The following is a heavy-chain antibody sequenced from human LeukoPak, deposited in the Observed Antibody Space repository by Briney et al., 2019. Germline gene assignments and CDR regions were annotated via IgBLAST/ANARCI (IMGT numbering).Heavy chain of an antibody. D-gene: IGHD1-14*01. CDR3: ATATKNNRMPYVDF. V-gene: IGHV1-18*01. Sequence: ASVKVSCKSSGYTFTLYSLNWVRQAPGQGLELLGLISGYSGDTQYAQRLQDRLTLTTDTSTSTAYMELRSLRSDDAAVYYYATATKNNRMPYVDFWGQGTQVTVSS. CDR2: ISGYSGDT. J-gene: IGHJ4*02. CDR1: GYTFTLYS.